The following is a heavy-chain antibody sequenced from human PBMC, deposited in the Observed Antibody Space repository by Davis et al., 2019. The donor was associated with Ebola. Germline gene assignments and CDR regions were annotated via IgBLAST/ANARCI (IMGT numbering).Heavy chain of an antibody. D-gene: IGHD6-13*01. Sequence: GGSLRLSCAASGFTFSTYSMNWVRQAPGKGLEWVSYISRSSSTIYYADSVKGRFTISRDNSQNTLYLQMDSLRAEDTAVYYCARAPSGYSSSFDYWGQGTLVSVSS. CDR2: ISRSSSTI. J-gene: IGHJ4*02. CDR1: GFTFSTYS. CDR3: ARAPSGYSSSFDY. V-gene: IGHV3-48*01.